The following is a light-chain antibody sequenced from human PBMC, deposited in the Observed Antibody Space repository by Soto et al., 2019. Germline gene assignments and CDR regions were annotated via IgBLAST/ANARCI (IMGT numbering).Light chain of an antibody. Sequence: DIQMTQSPSSLSASVGDRVIITCRAGQNIDRSLNWYQQKPGKAPNLLIYGAFNLQTGVPSRFSGSGSGTDFTLTISSLQREDFATYYCQQSYSPLWTFGQGTKVESK. CDR2: GAF. J-gene: IGKJ1*01. CDR1: QNIDRS. CDR3: QQSYSPLWT. V-gene: IGKV1-39*01.